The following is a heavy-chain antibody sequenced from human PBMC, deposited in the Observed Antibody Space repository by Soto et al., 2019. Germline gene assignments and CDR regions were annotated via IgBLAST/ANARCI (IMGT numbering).Heavy chain of an antibody. Sequence: SETLSLTCTVSGGSISSSSYYWGWIRQPPGKGLEWIGSIYYSGSTYYNPSLKSRVTISVDTSKNQFSLKLSSVTAADTAVYYCARGDDSSGSGWFDPWGQGTLVTVPS. CDR2: IYYSGST. CDR3: ARGDDSSGSGWFDP. J-gene: IGHJ5*02. CDR1: GGSISSSSYY. D-gene: IGHD3-22*01. V-gene: IGHV4-39*01.